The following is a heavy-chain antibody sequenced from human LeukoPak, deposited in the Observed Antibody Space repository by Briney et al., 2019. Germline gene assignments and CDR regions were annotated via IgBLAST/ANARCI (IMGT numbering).Heavy chain of an antibody. CDR1: GFTFSSYA. J-gene: IGHJ4*02. CDR3: AKVPKWLFYYFDY. CDR2: ISGSGGST. V-gene: IGHV3-23*01. D-gene: IGHD3-22*01. Sequence: GGSLRLSCAASGFTFSSYAMSWVRQAPGKGLEWVSAISGSGGSTYYADSVKGRSTISRDNSKNTLYLQMNSLRAEDTAVYYCAKVPKWLFYYFDYWGQGTLVTVSS.